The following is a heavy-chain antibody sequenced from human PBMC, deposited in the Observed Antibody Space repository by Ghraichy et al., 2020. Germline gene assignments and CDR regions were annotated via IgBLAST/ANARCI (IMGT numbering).Heavy chain of an antibody. J-gene: IGHJ4*02. CDR2: IKQDGSEK. Sequence: GGSLRLSCAASGFTFSSYWVSWVRQAPGKGLEWVANIKQDGSEKYYVDSVKGRFAISRDNAKNSLYLQMNSLRAEDTAVYYCARERGYYDSSGCFDYWGQGTLVTVSS. V-gene: IGHV3-7*03. CDR1: GFTFSSYW. D-gene: IGHD3-22*01. CDR3: ARERGYYDSSGCFDY.